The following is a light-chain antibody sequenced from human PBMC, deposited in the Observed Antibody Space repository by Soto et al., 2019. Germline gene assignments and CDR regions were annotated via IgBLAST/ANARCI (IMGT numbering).Light chain of an antibody. J-gene: IGLJ2*01. CDR2: DVT. Sequence: QSALTQPRSVSGSPGQSVTISCTGSSSDMGAYNYVSWYQQHPGKAPKLMIYDVTKRPSGVPDRFSGSKSGNTASLTISGLQADDEADYYCCSYAGSYIFVFGGGTKLTVL. CDR3: CSYAGSYIFV. CDR1: SSDMGAYNY. V-gene: IGLV2-11*01.